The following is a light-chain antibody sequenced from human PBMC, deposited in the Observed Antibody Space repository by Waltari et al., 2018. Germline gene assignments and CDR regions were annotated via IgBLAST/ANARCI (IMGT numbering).Light chain of an antibody. V-gene: IGLV3-1*01. Sequence: SYELTQPPSVSVSPGPPASIPCSWDTLGNTYACWYQQKPGQSPVLVIYKYNRRPSVIPERFSGSNSGNTATLTISGTQAMDEADYFCQAWDSITVVFGGGTKLTVL. CDR1: TLGNTY. CDR3: QAWDSITVV. J-gene: IGLJ2*01. CDR2: KYN.